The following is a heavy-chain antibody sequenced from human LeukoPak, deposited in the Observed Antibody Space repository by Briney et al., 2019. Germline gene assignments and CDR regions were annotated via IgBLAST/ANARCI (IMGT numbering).Heavy chain of an antibody. J-gene: IGHJ4*02. V-gene: IGHV3-23*01. CDR2: ISGSGGST. D-gene: IGHD1-26*01. Sequence: PGGSLILSCAASGFTFSSYAMSWVRQAPGKGLEWVSAISGSGGSTYYADSVKGRFTISRDKSKNTLYLQMTSLRAEDTAVYYCAKHRWELTNIDYWGQGTLVTVSS. CDR1: GFTFSSYA. CDR3: AKHRWELTNIDY.